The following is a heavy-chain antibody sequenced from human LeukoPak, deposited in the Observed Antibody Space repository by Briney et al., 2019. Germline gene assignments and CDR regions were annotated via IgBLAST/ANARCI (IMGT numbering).Heavy chain of an antibody. CDR1: GYTFTCYY. CDR3: ARISFTAMVRGYYFDY. V-gene: IGHV1-2*02. Sequence: ASVQDSCQASGYTFTCYYMHWVRQAPAQGLEGMGWINPNSGGTNYAQKFQGRVTMTRDTSISTAYMELSRLRSDDTAVYYCARISFTAMVRGYYFDYWGQGTLVTVSS. D-gene: IGHD5-18*01. CDR2: INPNSGGT. J-gene: IGHJ4*02.